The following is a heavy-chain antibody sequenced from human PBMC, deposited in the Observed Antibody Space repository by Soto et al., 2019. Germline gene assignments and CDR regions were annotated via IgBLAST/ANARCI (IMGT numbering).Heavy chain of an antibody. Sequence: GGSLRLSCAASGFTFSSYAMHWVRQAPGKGLEWVAVISYDGSNKYYADSVKGRFTISRDNSKNTLYLQMNSLRAEDTAVYYCARRQDQLWFGDAFDIWGQGTMVTVSS. CDR3: ARRQDQLWFGDAFDI. V-gene: IGHV3-30-3*01. D-gene: IGHD3-10*01. CDR2: ISYDGSNK. J-gene: IGHJ3*02. CDR1: GFTFSSYA.